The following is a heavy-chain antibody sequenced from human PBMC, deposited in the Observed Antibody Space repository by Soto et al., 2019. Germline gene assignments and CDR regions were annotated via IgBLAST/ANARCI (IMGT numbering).Heavy chain of an antibody. J-gene: IGHJ5*02. CDR1: GGSISSYY. CDR3: ASLGYCSSTSCYGGWFDP. D-gene: IGHD2-2*01. V-gene: IGHV4-59*01. Sequence: SETLSLTCTVSGGSISSYYWSWIRQPPGKGLEWIGYIYYSGSTNYNPSLKSRVTISVDTSKNQFSLKLSSVTAADTAVYYCASLGYCSSTSCYGGWFDPWGQGTLVTVSS. CDR2: IYYSGST.